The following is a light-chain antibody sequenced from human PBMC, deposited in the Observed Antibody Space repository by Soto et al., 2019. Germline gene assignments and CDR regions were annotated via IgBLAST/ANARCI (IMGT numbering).Light chain of an antibody. V-gene: IGLV2-23*01. CDR1: SSDVGSYNL. J-gene: IGLJ2*01. Sequence: QSALTQPASVSGSPGQSITISCTGTSSDVGSYNLVSWYQQHPGKAPKLMIYEGSKRPSGVSNRFSGSKSGNTASLTISGLQAEDEADYYCCSYAGSXTVVFGGGTK. CDR2: EGS. CDR3: CSYAGSXTVV.